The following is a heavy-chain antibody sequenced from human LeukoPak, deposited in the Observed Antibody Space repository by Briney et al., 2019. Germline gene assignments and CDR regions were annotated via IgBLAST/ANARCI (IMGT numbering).Heavy chain of an antibody. CDR1: GGSISSYY. Sequence: SETLSLTCSVSGGSISSYYWSWIRQPAGKGLEWIGRIYTSGSTNYNPSLKSRVTMSVDTSKNQFSLKLSSVTAADTAIYYCARGGYYGSGNDFRFDPWGQGTLVTVSS. CDR3: ARGGYYGSGNDFRFDP. V-gene: IGHV4-4*07. J-gene: IGHJ5*02. D-gene: IGHD3-10*01. CDR2: IYTSGST.